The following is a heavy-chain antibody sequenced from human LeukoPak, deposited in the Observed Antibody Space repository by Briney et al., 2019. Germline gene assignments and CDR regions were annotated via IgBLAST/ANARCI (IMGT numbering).Heavy chain of an antibody. CDR3: VRDEHYEVSY. CDR1: GYAFTTYV. D-gene: IGHD3-22*01. V-gene: IGHV1-18*01. CDR2: ICSSNGNT. Sequence: ASVKVSCVASGYAFTTYVLSWVRQAPGQGRAWVGLICSSNGNTNYAQAFLGRLTMTTDKSTTTTYMELRSLRSDDTAVYYSVRDEHYEVSYWGQGTLVTVSP. J-gene: IGHJ4*02.